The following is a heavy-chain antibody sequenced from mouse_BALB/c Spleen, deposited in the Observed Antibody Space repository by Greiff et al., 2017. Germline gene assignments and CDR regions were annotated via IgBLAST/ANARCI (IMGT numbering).Heavy chain of an antibody. D-gene: IGHD1-1*01. V-gene: IGHV1-18*01. CDR3: ARGDYGTPGYFDY. Sequence: EVKLQESGPELVKPGASVKIPCKASGYTFTDYNMDWVKQSHGKSLEWIGDINPNNGGTIYNQKFKGKATLTVDKSSSTAYMELRSLTSEDTAVYYCARGDYGTPGYFDYWGQGTTLTVSS. CDR2: INPNNGGT. CDR1: GYTFTDYN. J-gene: IGHJ2*01.